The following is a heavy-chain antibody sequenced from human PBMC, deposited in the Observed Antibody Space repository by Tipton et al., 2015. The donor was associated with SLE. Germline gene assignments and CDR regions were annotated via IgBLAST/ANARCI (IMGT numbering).Heavy chain of an antibody. Sequence: SLRLSCAASGFTFSSFGMHWVRQAPGKGLEWVAVIWSDGSNKYYADSVKGRFTISRDNSKNTLYLQMNSLRAEDTAVYYCAKGGGYYDFWIGYLTFDYWGQGTLVTVSS. V-gene: IGHV3-33*06. D-gene: IGHD3-3*01. CDR2: IWSDGSNK. CDR3: AKGGGYYDFWIGYLTFDY. J-gene: IGHJ4*02. CDR1: GFTFSSFG.